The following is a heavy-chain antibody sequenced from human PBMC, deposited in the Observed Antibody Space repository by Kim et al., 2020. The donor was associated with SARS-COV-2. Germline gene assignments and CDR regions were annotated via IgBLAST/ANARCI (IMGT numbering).Heavy chain of an antibody. V-gene: IGHV5-51*01. D-gene: IGHD6-6*01. CDR1: GYSFTSYW. Sequence: GESLKISCKGSGYSFTSYWIGWVRQMPGKGLEWMGSIYPGDSDTRYSPSFQGQVTISADKSITTAYLKWSTLKASDNAMYYCARQGYSSSSFAYWGQGTLVTVSS. CDR3: ARQGYSSSSFAY. J-gene: IGHJ4*02. CDR2: IYPGDSDT.